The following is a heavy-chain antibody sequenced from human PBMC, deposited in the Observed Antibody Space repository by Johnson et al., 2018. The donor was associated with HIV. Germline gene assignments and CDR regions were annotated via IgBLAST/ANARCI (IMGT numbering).Heavy chain of an antibody. CDR2: MWYDGSNK. D-gene: IGHD6-6*01. CDR1: GFTFSTYG. V-gene: IGHV3-33*01. J-gene: IGHJ3*02. Sequence: QVQLVESGGGVVQPGRSLRLSCAASGFTFSTYGMHWVRQAPGKGLEWVAVMWYDGSNKYYADSVKGRFTISRDNAKNSLYLQMNSLRAEDTALYYCARDLVATSSSLAFDIWGQGTTVTVSS. CDR3: ARDLVATSSSLAFDI.